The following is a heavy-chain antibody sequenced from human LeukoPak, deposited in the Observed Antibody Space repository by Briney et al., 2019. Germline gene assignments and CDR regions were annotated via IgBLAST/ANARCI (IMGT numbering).Heavy chain of an antibody. J-gene: IGHJ4*02. D-gene: IGHD6-13*01. V-gene: IGHV4-59*01. CDR2: IYYSGNT. CDR1: GGSISSYY. CDR3: AGSHLSSSFFY. Sequence: LETLSLTCTVSGGSISSYYWSWIRQPPGKGLEWIGYIYYSGNTDYNPSLKSRITLSVDTSKNQFSLKLSSVTAADTAVYYCAGSHLSSSFFYWGQGTLATVSS.